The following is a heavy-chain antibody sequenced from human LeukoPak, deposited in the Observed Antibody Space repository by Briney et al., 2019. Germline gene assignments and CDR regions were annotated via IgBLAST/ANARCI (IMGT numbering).Heavy chain of an antibody. CDR1: GGSISSGDYY. CDR3: ARGLRFDLDY. CDR2: VYYSGST. V-gene: IGHV4-30-4*01. D-gene: IGHD2-21*02. J-gene: IGHJ4*02. Sequence: PSETLSLACTVSGGSISSGDYYWSWIRQPPGKGLEWIGYVYYSGSTYYNPSLKSRVTISVDTSKNQFSLKLSSVTAADTAVYYCARGLRFDLDYWGQGTLVTVSS.